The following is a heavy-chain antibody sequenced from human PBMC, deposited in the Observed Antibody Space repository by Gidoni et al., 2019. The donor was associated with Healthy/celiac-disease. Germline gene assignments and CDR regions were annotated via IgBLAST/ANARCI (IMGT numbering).Heavy chain of an antibody. Sequence: QVQLVQYGAEVKKPAASVKVYCKASGDTFTGYSMHWVRQAPGQGLEWMGWINPNNGDTNYAQKFQGRVTMTRDTSISTAYMELSRLRSYDTAVYYCARGSSGWYTEPNDYWYFDLWGRGTLVTVSS. J-gene: IGHJ2*01. CDR3: ARGSSGWYTEPNDYWYFDL. CDR1: GDTFTGYS. CDR2: INPNNGDT. D-gene: IGHD6-19*01. V-gene: IGHV1-2*02.